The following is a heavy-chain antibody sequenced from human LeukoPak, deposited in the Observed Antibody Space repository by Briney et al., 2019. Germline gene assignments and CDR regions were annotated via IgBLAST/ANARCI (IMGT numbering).Heavy chain of an antibody. CDR2: ISYDGSNK. J-gene: IGHJ4*02. CDR1: GFTFSSYG. V-gene: IGHV3-30*18. CDR3: AKERWELPTSPYFDY. D-gene: IGHD1-26*01. Sequence: GGSLRLSCAASGFTFSSYGMHWVRQAPGKGLEWVAVISYDGSNKYYADSVKGRFTISRDNSKNTLYLQMNSLRAEGTAVYYCAKERWELPTSPYFDYWGQGTLVTVSS.